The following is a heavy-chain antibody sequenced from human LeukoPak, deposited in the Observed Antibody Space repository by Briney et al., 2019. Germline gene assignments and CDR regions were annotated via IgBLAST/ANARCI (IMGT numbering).Heavy chain of an antibody. CDR3: ARAGSGRSPDWFDP. CDR1: GFTFSSYE. D-gene: IGHD1-26*01. J-gene: IGHJ5*02. Sequence: GGSLRLSCAASGFTFSSYEMNWVRQAPGKGLEWVSYISSSGSTIYHADSVKGRFTISRDNAKNSLYLQMNSLRAEDTAVYYCARAGSGRSPDWFDPWGQGTLVTVSS. CDR2: ISSSGSTI. V-gene: IGHV3-48*03.